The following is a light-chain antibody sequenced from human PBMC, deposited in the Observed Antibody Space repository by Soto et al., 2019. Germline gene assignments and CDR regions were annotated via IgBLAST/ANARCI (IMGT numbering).Light chain of an antibody. CDR3: MQGTRWLQR. CDR2: KGS. V-gene: IGKV2-30*02. J-gene: IGKJ1*01. Sequence: ITKSPQSLPVTLGPPASISCKSSQSLVPRDGTTYSLNWCQQRPGQSPRRRIYKGSYRDSGVPDRFSGSGSGTDFTLQIIMLEAEDVVVYYCMQGTRWLQRFGHGTTV. CDR1: QSLVPRDGTTY.